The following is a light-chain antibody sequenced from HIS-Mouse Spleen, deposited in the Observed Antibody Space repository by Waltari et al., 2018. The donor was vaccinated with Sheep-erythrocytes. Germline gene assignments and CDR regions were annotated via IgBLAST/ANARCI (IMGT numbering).Light chain of an antibody. J-gene: IGLJ2*01. CDR3: AAWDDSLNGVV. CDR2: SNT. CDR1: SPNIGSNT. Sequence: QSVLTQPPSASGTPGQRVTISCSGSSPNIGSNTVNWYQTLPGTAPKLLIYSNTQRPSGVPDRFSGSKSGTSASLAISGLQSEDEADYYCAAWDDSLNGVVFGGGTKLTVL. V-gene: IGLV1-44*01.